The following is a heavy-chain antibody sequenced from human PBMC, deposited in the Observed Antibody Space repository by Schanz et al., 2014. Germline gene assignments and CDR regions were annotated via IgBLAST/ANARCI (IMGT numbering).Heavy chain of an antibody. CDR2: MNESHSTI. CDR3: ARIGGSVFDY. Sequence: EVQLVESGGGLVQPGGSLTLSCAASRFTVTNAWMSWVRQAPGKGLEWVSAMNESHSTIYYADSVRGRFTISRDNAENTLFLQMNSLRAEDTAVYYCARIGGSVFDYWAQGTLVTVSS. CDR1: RFTVTNAW. V-gene: IGHV3-23*04. J-gene: IGHJ4*02. D-gene: IGHD3-10*01.